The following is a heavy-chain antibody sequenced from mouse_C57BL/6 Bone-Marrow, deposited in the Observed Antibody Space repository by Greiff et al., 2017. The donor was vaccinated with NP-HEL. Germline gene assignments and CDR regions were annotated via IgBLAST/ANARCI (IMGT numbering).Heavy chain of an antibody. Sequence: VQLQQSGAELVRPGASVKLSCTASGFNIKDYYMHWVKQRPEQGLEWIGRIDPEDGDTEYAPKFQGKATMTADKSSNTAYLQLSSLTSEDTAGYYWTFDDGYSFDYWGQGTTLTVSA. D-gene: IGHD2-3*01. J-gene: IGHJ2*01. CDR3: TFDDGYSFDY. CDR1: GFNIKDYY. V-gene: IGHV14-1*01. CDR2: IDPEDGDT.